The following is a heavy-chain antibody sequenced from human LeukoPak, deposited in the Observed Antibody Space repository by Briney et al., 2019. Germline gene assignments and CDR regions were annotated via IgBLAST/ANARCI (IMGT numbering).Heavy chain of an antibody. CDR2: IKSDGSST. CDR1: GFTFSNYW. J-gene: IGHJ4*02. V-gene: IGHV3-74*01. CDR3: AKDYGEVGLITMVRGVLDY. Sequence: GGSLRLSCAASGFTFSNYWMHWVRQAPGKGPVWVSRIKSDGSSTRFADSVQGRFTISRDNGKNTLYLQMNSLRAEDTAVYYCAKDYGEVGLITMVRGVLDYWGQGTLVTVSS. D-gene: IGHD3-10*01.